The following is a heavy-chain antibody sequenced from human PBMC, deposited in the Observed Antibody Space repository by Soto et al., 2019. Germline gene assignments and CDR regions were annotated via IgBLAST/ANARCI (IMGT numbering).Heavy chain of an antibody. D-gene: IGHD2-2*02. CDR2: TSTRCDM. V-gene: IGHV3-21*01. CDR1: GFTFRANS. J-gene: IGHJ6*02. Sequence: PGGSLRLSCVGFGFTFRANSITWVRKAPWKGLEWVSSTSTRCDMYYAGSVKGRFTNSSDNAKHPLTRQMNTVRAEYSSVYHGASKYTAWPHAYGMDVWGQGTTVTVSS. CDR3: ASKYTAWPHAYGMDV.